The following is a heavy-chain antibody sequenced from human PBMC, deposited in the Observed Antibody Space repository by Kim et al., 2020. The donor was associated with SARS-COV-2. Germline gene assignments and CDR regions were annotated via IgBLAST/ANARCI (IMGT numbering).Heavy chain of an antibody. D-gene: IGHD3-10*01. CDR3: ARHDPITMVRGGGVFDI. Sequence: LQSRVTISVDTSKNQFSLKLSSVTAADTAVYYCARHDPITMVRGGGVFDIWGQGTMVTVSS. J-gene: IGHJ3*02. V-gene: IGHV4-39*01.